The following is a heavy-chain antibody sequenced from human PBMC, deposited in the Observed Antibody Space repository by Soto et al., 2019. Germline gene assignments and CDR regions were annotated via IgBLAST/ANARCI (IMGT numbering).Heavy chain of an antibody. CDR1: CGSIISYY. V-gene: IGHV4-4*07. D-gene: IGHD3-22*01. CDR3: ARDFYGGTSSGYYYYGMDV. Sequence: SETLSLTCTFSCGSIISYYWSWIRQPAGEGLESIGRIYSSGSTNYNPSLKSRVTMSVDTSKNQFSLELTSVTAADTAVYYCARDFYGGTSSGYYYYGMDVWGQGTTVTVSS. CDR2: IYSSGST. J-gene: IGHJ6*02.